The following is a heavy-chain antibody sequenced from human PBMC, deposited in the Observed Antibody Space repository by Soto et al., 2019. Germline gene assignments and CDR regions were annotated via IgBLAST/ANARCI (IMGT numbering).Heavy chain of an antibody. J-gene: IGHJ4*02. CDR3: VRDAGAKLSSS. D-gene: IGHD2-2*01. CDR2: IVPIYRTA. V-gene: IGHV1-69*01. CDR1: GGTFSSYR. Sequence: QVQLVQSGAEVKKTGSSVKVSCKASGGTFSSYRINWVRQAPGQGLEWVGGIVPIYRTADYAQKFQGRVTITADEAARTAYMELRSLKSQDTAVYYCVRDAGAKLSSSWGQGPLVTVSS.